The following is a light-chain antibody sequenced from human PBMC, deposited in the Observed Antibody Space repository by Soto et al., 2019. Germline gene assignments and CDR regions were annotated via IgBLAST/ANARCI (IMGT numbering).Light chain of an antibody. Sequence: AIRMTQSPSSLSASTGDRVTITCRASQGISSYLAWYQQKPGKAPKLLIYAASTLQSGVPSRFSGSGSGTDFTLTISCLQSEDFATYYCQQYYSYLQTFGQGTKVDIK. J-gene: IGKJ1*01. CDR3: QQYYSYLQT. CDR2: AAS. CDR1: QGISSY. V-gene: IGKV1-8*01.